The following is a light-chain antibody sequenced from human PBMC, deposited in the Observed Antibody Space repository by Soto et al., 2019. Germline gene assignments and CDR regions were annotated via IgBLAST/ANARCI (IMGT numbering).Light chain of an antibody. Sequence: QSALTQPRSVSGSPGQSVSISCTGTSSDVGGYNYVSWYQQYPDKAPKLMIFDVSKRPSGVPDRFSGYKSGNTASLTISGLQAEDEADYYCSSYAGTYAYVFGTGTKLTVL. CDR2: DVS. CDR3: SSYAGTYAYV. V-gene: IGLV2-11*01. J-gene: IGLJ1*01. CDR1: SSDVGGYNY.